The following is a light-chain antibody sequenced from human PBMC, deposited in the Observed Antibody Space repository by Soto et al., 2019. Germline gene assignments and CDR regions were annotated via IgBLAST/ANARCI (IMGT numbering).Light chain of an antibody. J-gene: IGKJ1*01. CDR3: QQYNSYS. CDR1: QSINTW. V-gene: IGKV1-5*01. Sequence: DIQMTQSPSTLSASVGDRVTVTCRASQSINTWLAWYQQKPGKAPKLLIYDASSLQSGVPSRFTGRGSGTEFTLTISSLQPDDFATYYCQQYNSYSFGQGTKVDIK. CDR2: DAS.